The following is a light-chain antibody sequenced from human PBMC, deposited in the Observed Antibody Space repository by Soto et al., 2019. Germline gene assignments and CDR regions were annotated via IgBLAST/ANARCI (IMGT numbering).Light chain of an antibody. J-gene: IGKJ1*01. CDR2: GVY. V-gene: IGKV3D-15*01. Sequence: EIVMTQDTTILSLSPGERATLSCRASQSVSSNLACYQQKPGQAPRLLIYGVYTRAPGIPARFSGSGSGTEFTLTISSLQSEDVAVYYCQQYHSWPPRTFGQGTEVEIK. CDR3: QQYHSWPPRT. CDR1: QSVSSN.